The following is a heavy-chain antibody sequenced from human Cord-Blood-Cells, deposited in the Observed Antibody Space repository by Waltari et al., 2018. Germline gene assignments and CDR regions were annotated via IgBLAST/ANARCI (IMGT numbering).Heavy chain of an antibody. CDR1: GGSFSGYY. V-gene: IGHV4-34*01. J-gene: IGHJ4*02. D-gene: IGHD1-26*01. CDR3: ARHMGYSGSYYYFDY. CDR2: INHSGST. Sequence: QVQLQQWGAGLLKPSETLSLTCAVYGGSFSGYYWSWIRQPPGKGLEWIGEINHSGSTNYTQSFKGRVTISLDTSKNQFSLKLSSVTAADTAVYYCARHMGYSGSYYYFDYWGQGTLVTVSS.